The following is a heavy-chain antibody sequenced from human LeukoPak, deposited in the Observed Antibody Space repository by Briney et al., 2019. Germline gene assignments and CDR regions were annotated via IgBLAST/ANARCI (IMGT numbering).Heavy chain of an antibody. CDR2: IYTSGST. Sequence: SETLSLTCTVSGGSISSYYWSWIRQPAGKGLEWIGRIYTSGSTNYNPSLKSRVTMSVDTSKNQFSLKLSSVTAADTAVCYCARGSDSSGWYQGMDVWGQGTTVTVSS. CDR1: GGSISSYY. J-gene: IGHJ6*02. CDR3: ARGSDSSGWYQGMDV. D-gene: IGHD6-19*01. V-gene: IGHV4-4*07.